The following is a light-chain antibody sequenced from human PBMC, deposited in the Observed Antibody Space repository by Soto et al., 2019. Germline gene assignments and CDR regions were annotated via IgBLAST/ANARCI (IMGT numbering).Light chain of an antibody. CDR2: DVS. J-gene: IGLJ3*02. CDR1: GRDVGGYNF. CDR3: SSYPSGVALYWV. Sequence: QSVLTQPASVSGSPGQSITISCTGSGRDVGGYNFVSWYQQHPGKAPKLIIYDVSNRPSGVSNRFSGSKSANTASLTISGLQAEDETDYYCSSYPSGVALYWVFGGGTPLTVL. V-gene: IGLV2-14*03.